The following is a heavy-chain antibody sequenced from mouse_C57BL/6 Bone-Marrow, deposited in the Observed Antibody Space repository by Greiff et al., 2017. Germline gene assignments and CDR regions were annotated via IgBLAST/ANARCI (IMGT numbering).Heavy chain of an antibody. CDR2: IDPSDSYT. CDR3: AREGYHAMDY. CDR1: GYTFTSYW. Sequence: QVQLQQPGAELVMPGASVKLSCKASGYTFTSYWMHWVKQRPGQGLEWIGEIDPSDSYTNYNQKFKGKSTLTVDKSSSTAYMQLSSLTSEDSAVYYCAREGYHAMDYWGQGTSVNVSS. J-gene: IGHJ4*01. V-gene: IGHV1-69*01.